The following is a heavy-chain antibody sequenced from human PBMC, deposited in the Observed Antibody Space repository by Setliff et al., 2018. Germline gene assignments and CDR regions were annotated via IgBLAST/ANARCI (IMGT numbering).Heavy chain of an antibody. CDR1: GASISTTYYY. CDR2: IYHDGNPKFNPSV. J-gene: IGHJ4*02. CDR3: TRGGERYHTAN. Sequence: SSETLSLTCSVSGASISTTYYYWDWIRQSPEKGLEWIGTIYHDGNPKFNPSVNYNPSLKSRITMSIDKSKNQFSLSLRSVTAADTAVYYCTRGGERYHTANWGQGALVT. V-gene: IGHV4-39*07. D-gene: IGHD2-2*01.